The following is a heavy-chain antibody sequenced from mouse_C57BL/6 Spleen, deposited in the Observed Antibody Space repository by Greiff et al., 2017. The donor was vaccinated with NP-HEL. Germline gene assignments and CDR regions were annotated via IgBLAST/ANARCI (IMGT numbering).Heavy chain of an antibody. Sequence: QVHVKQSGAELVRPGASVTLSCKASGYTFTDYEMHWVKQTPVHGLEWIGAIDPETGGTAYNQKFKGKAILTADKSSSTAYMELRSLTSEDSAVYYCTRDYNRNYWGQGTTLTVSS. CDR1: GYTFTDYE. CDR2: IDPETGGT. CDR3: TRDYNRNY. V-gene: IGHV1-15*01. D-gene: IGHD2-4*01. J-gene: IGHJ2*01.